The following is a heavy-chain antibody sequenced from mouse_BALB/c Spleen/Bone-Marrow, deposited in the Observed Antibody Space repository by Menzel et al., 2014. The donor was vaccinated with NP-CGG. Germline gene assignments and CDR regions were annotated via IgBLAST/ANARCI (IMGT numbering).Heavy chain of an antibody. CDR3: ARQLGLRWAMDY. D-gene: IGHD3-1*01. V-gene: IGHV5-12-2*01. CDR1: GFTFSSYT. J-gene: IGHJ4*01. CDR2: ISNGGGST. Sequence: EVKLVESGGGLVQPGGSLKLSCAASGFTFSSYTVSWVRQTPEKRLEWVAYISNGGGSTYYPDTVKGRFTISRHNAKNTLYLQMSSLKSEDTAMYYCARQLGLRWAMDYWGQGTSVTVSS.